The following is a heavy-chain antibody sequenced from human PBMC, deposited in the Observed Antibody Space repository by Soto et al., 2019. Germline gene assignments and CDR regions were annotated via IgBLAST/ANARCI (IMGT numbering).Heavy chain of an antibody. CDR2: IKSDGRST. Sequence: EVQLVESGGGLIQPGGSLRLSCAASGFRFRTYWMHWVRQAPGKGLVYVSRIKSDGRSTSYADSVNGRFTISRDNAKNTLYLQMNSLRAEDTAGYYCVTGCSSILNYWGQGTLVTVSS. J-gene: IGHJ4*02. V-gene: IGHV3-74*01. D-gene: IGHD6-6*01. CDR3: VTGCSSILNY. CDR1: GFRFRTYW.